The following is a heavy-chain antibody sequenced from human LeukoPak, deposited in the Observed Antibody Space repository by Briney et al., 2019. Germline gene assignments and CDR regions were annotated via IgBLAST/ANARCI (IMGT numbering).Heavy chain of an antibody. CDR1: GFTFSSYW. D-gene: IGHD6-13*01. CDR2: IKQDGSEK. J-gene: IGHJ4*02. V-gene: IGHV3-7*01. Sequence: SGGSLRLSCAASGFTFSSYWMSWVRQAPGKGLEWVANIKQDGSEKYYVDSVKGRFTISRDNAKNSLYLQMNSLRAEDTAVYYCARPWTGIAAAASDYWGQGTLVTVSS. CDR3: ARPWTGIAAAASDY.